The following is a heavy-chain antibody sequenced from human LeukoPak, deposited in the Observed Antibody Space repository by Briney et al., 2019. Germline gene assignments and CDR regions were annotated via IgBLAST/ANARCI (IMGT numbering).Heavy chain of an antibody. CDR3: ARGLEYSSSSGVDY. CDR1: GGTFSRYA. D-gene: IGHD6-6*01. CDR2: IIPILGIA. J-gene: IGHJ4*02. Sequence: SVKVSCKASGGTFSRYAISWVRQAPGQGLEWMGRIIPILGIANYAQKFQGRVTITADKSTSTAYMELSSLRSEDTAVYYCARGLEYSSSSGVDYWGQGTLVTVSS. V-gene: IGHV1-69*04.